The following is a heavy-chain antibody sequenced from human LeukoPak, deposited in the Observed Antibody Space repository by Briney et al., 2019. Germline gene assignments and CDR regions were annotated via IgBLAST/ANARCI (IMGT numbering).Heavy chain of an antibody. CDR1: GGSISSSSYY. D-gene: IGHD3-3*01. J-gene: IGHJ4*02. V-gene: IGHV4-39*01. CDR2: ISHTGST. CDR3: ARRVVIAGFDY. Sequence: SETLSLTCTVSGGSISSSSYYWGWIRQPPGKGLEWIGSISHTGSTYHNPSLKSRVIISVDMSKNQFSLRLTSVTAADTAVYYCARRVVIAGFDYWGQGTLVTVSS.